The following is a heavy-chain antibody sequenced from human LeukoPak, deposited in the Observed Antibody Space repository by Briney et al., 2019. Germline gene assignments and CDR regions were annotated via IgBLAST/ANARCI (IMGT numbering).Heavy chain of an antibody. CDR3: ARDKVTY. Sequence: PGGSLRLSCAASGFTFSTYWLHWVRQAPGKGLEWVAHINEDGSEKYYVDSVKGRFTISRDNANNSLFLQMNSLRAEDTAFYYCARDKVTYWGQGTLVTVSS. V-gene: IGHV3-7*01. J-gene: IGHJ4*02. CDR2: INEDGSEK. CDR1: GFTFSTYW.